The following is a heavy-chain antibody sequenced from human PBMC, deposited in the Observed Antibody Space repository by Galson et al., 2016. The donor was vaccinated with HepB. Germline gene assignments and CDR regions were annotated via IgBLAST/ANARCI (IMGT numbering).Heavy chain of an antibody. J-gene: IGHJ4*02. Sequence: SLRLSCAASGFVFSNFGLRWVRQAPGKGLEWVASISTRRTTYSSDSVQGRFTMARDNSNNTLDQQMNGLRAEYTAVYYCAKERLVRRIFDHWGKGTLLTVSS. D-gene: IGHD1-1*01. CDR3: AKERLVRRIFDH. CDR1: GFVFSNFG. V-gene: IGHV3-23*01. CDR2: ISTRRTT.